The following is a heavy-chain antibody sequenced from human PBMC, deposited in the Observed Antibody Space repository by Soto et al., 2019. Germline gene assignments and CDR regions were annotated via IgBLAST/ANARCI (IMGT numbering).Heavy chain of an antibody. CDR2: FDPDEAET. Sequence: QVQLVQSGAAVKKPGASVKVSCKVSGYTLNEVAMHWVRKAPGKGLEWLGGFDPDEAETIYAQHFQGRVTMTEDTSTDTVYMELSSLRSEDTALYFCTTYHGDYNFDHWGQGTLVTVSS. CDR3: TTYHGDYNFDH. J-gene: IGHJ5*02. CDR1: GYTLNEVA. V-gene: IGHV1-24*01. D-gene: IGHD4-17*01.